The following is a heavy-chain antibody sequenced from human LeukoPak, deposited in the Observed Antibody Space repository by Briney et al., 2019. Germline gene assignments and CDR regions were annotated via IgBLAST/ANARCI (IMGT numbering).Heavy chain of an antibody. CDR2: ISSGGST. CDR3: SRDRMGTKSFDY. J-gene: IGHJ4*02. Sequence: HPGESLRLSCAAAGFTLRSNYMSWVRQAPGKGLEWVSVISSGGSTYCADSVKGRFTISRDSSKNTLYLQMKSLRAEDTALYYCSRDRMGTKSFDYWGQGTLVTVSS. D-gene: IGHD5-24*01. V-gene: IGHV3-66*01. CDR1: GFTLRSNY.